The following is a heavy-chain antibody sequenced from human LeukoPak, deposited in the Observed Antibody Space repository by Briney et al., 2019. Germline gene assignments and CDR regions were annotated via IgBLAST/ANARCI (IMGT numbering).Heavy chain of an antibody. CDR1: GGSFSGYY. D-gene: IGHD3-22*01. V-gene: IGHV4-34*01. J-gene: IGHJ4*02. Sequence: NTSETLSLTCAVYGGSFSGYYWSWIRQPPGKGLEWIGEINHSGSTNYNPSLKSRVTISVDTSKNQFSLKLSSVTAADTAVYYCARRNRLITMIVVVIKGVYYFDYWGQGTLVTVSS. CDR2: INHSGST. CDR3: ARRNRLITMIVVVIKGVYYFDY.